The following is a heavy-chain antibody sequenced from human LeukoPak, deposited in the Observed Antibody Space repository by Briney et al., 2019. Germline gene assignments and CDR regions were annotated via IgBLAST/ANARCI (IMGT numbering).Heavy chain of an antibody. J-gene: IGHJ4*02. CDR1: GGSISNYY. CDR3: ARHRPEGSYPLDS. CDR2: IYSTGST. Sequence: TSETLSLTCTVSGGSISNYYWSCLRQPPGKGLEWIGHIYSTGSTTYSPSLKSRVIMSADTSKNQFSLKVTSVTAADTAVYYCARHRPEGSYPLDSWGQGALVTVSS. V-gene: IGHV4-59*08.